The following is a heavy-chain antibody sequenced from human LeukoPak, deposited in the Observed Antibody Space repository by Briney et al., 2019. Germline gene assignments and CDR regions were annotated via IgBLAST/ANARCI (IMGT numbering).Heavy chain of an antibody. J-gene: IGHJ4*02. Sequence: PGGSLRLSCAASGFTFSSYAMHWVRQTPGKGLEYVSAISSNGGSTYYANSVKGRFTISRDNSKNTLYLQMGSLRAEDMAVYYCARDFSGGSWYDYWGQGTLVTVSS. CDR3: ARDFSGGSWYDY. CDR2: ISSNGGST. V-gene: IGHV3-64*01. CDR1: GFTFSSYA. D-gene: IGHD2-15*01.